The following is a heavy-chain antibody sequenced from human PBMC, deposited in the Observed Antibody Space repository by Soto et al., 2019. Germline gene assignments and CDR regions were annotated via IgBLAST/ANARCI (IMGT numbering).Heavy chain of an antibody. CDR1: GFTFTSSA. V-gene: IGHV1-58*01. J-gene: IGHJ4*02. CDR2: IVVGSGNT. CDR3: ATSTPRGGSGSPS. D-gene: IGHD6-19*01. Sequence: QLQLVQSGPEVKKPGTSVKVSCKASGFTFTSSAVQWVRQARGQRLEWIGWIVVGSGNTNYAQKSQERVTITRDMYTSTAYTEQSSLRSEGTAVYYRATSTPRGGSGSPSWGQGTLVTVSS.